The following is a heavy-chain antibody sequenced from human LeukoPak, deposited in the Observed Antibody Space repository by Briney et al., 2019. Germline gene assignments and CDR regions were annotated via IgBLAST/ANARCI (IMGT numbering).Heavy chain of an antibody. CDR1: GGTFSSYA. CDR2: IIPILGIA. D-gene: IGHD6-6*01. V-gene: IGHV1-69*04. J-gene: IGHJ6*02. CDR3: ARGASSSPYYYYYGMDV. Sequence: ASVKVSCKASGGTFSSYAISWVRQAPGQGLEWMGRIIPILGIANYAQKFQGRVTITADKSTSTAYMELSSLRSEDTAVYYYARGASSSPYYYYYGMDVWGQGTTVTVSS.